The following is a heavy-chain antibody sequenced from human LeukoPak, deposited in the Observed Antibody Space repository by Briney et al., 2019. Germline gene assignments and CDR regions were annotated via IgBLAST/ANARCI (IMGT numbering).Heavy chain of an antibody. CDR2: IYYSGST. CDR1: GGSISSYY. D-gene: IGHD4/OR15-4a*01. Sequence: PSETLSLTCTVSGGSISSYYWSWIRQPPGKGLEWIGYIYYSGSTNYNPSLKSRVTISVDTSKNQFSLKLSSVTAADTAVYYCARGLYHPEARGFDYWGQGTLVTVSS. CDR3: ARGLYHPEARGFDY. J-gene: IGHJ4*02. V-gene: IGHV4-59*08.